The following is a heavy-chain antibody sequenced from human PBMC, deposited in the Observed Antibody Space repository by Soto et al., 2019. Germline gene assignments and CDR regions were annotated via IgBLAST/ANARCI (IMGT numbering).Heavy chain of an antibody. D-gene: IGHD2-8*01. CDR2: ISTSGNIR. CDR3: ARNGCTFDP. V-gene: IGHV3-11*01. Sequence: QVKLVESGGGLVKPGGSLRLSCAASGFTFSDYDMSWIRQAAGKGLEWLSFISTSGNIRYYADSVEGRFTISSDNAKNSLYLLMNSLRAEDTAVDFCARNGCTFDPGGQGTLVTVSS. CDR1: GFTFSDYD. J-gene: IGHJ5*02.